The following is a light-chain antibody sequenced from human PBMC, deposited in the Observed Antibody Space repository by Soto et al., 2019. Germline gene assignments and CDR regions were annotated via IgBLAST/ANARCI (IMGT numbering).Light chain of an antibody. CDR1: RGVTNY. Sequence: LTQSPDTLSLFPGERATLSCRASRGVTNYLAWYQHKPGQAPRLLISSASDRATGIPVRFSGSGSGTDFTLTISSLEPEDSAVYYCQQRSNWPPTFGQGTKVDIK. V-gene: IGKV3-11*01. J-gene: IGKJ1*01. CDR3: QQRSNWPPT. CDR2: SAS.